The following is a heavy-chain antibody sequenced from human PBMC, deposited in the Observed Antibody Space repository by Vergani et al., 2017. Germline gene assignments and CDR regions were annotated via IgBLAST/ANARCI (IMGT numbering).Heavy chain of an antibody. CDR1: GFTFSSYW. CDR2: IKQDGSEK. V-gene: IGHV3-7*03. CDR3: AKDEWEEMAALDAFDI. D-gene: IGHD5-24*01. Sequence: VQLVESGGGLVQPGGSLRLSCAASGFTFSSYWMSWVRQAPGKGLEWVANIKQDGSEKYYVDSVKGRFTISRDNSKNTLYLQMNSLRAEDTAVYYCAKDEWEEMAALDAFDIWGQGTMVTVSS. J-gene: IGHJ3*02.